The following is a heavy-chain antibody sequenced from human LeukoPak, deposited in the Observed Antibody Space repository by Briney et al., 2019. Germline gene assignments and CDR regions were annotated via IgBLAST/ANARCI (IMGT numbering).Heavy chain of an antibody. CDR2: ISTYNGDT. Sequence: SVKVSCKASGYAFKKYAISWVRQAPGQGLEWLGWISTYNGDTNYAQSFKGRVTMTTDTSTSTAYMELRSLRSDDTAVYYCTRDPSNSSGWYIYFDYWGQGALVTVSS. CDR1: GYAFKKYA. D-gene: IGHD6-19*01. CDR3: TRDPSNSSGWYIYFDY. J-gene: IGHJ4*02. V-gene: IGHV1-18*01.